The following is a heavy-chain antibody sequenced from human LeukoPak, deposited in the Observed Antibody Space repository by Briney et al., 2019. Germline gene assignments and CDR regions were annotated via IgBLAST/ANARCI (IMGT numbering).Heavy chain of an antibody. CDR2: VTGSGGTT. CDR3: AKVGDFWSGRFDY. J-gene: IGHJ4*02. CDR1: GFTFSSYA. Sequence: GGSLRLSCAGSGFTFSSYAVSWVRQAPVKGLEWVSAVTGSGGTTYYADSVRGRFTISRDNSKNTLYLQMNSLRAEDTALYYCAKVGDFWSGRFDYWGQGTLVTVSS. D-gene: IGHD3-3*01. V-gene: IGHV3-23*01.